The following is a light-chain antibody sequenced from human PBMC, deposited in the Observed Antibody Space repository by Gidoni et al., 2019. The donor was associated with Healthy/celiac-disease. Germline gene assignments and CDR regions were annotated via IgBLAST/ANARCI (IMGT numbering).Light chain of an antibody. CDR1: QSISSW. Sequence: DIQMTQSPSTLSASVGDRVTITCRASQSISSWLAWYQQKPGKAPKLLIYKDSSLESGVQSRFSGSGSGTEFTLTISSLQPDDFATYYCQQYNNYPRTFGQGTKVEIK. CDR2: KDS. J-gene: IGKJ1*01. CDR3: QQYNNYPRT. V-gene: IGKV1-5*03.